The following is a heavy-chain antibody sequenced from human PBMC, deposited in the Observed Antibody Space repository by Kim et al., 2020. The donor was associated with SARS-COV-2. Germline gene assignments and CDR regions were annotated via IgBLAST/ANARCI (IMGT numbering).Heavy chain of an antibody. CDR3: ARGRDIVARFDP. J-gene: IGHJ5*02. V-gene: IGHV4-34*01. D-gene: IGHD5-12*01. Sequence: NYNPSLKSRVTISVDTSKNQFSLKLSPVTAADTAVYYCARGRDIVARFDPWGQGTLVTVSS.